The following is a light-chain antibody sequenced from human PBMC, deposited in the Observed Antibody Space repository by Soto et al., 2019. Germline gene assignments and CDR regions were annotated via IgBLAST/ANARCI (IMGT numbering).Light chain of an antibody. V-gene: IGLV1-36*01. CDR2: YDD. CDR3: ATWDDNLNGPV. Sequence: QSALTQPHSVSEAPRQRVTISCSGSSSNIGNNAVNWYQQLPGKAPKLLIYYDDLLPSGVSDRFSGSKSGTSASLAISGLQPEDEADYYCATWDDNLNGPVFGGGTKLTV. J-gene: IGLJ3*02. CDR1: SSNIGNNA.